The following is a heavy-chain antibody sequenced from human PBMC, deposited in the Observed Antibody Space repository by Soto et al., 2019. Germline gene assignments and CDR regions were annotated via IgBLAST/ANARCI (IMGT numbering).Heavy chain of an antibody. CDR2: VSSSGTTM. Sequence: QVQLAESGGGLVEPGGYLRFSCAASGFTFSDYDMSWIRQSLGKGLEWVSFVSSSGTTMYFADSVKGRFTISRDNAKTSLYLQMNSPRAEDTAVYYGARMSPSAARPSYWGQATLVTVSS. J-gene: IGHJ4*02. V-gene: IGHV3-11*01. CDR1: GFTFSDYD. D-gene: IGHD6-6*01. CDR3: ARMSPSAARPSY.